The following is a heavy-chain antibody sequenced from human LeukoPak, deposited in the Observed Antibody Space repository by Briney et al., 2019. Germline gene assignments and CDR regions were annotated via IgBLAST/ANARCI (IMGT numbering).Heavy chain of an antibody. Sequence: ASVKVSCRASGYIFSSYGISWVRQAPGQGLEWMGWISAYNGNTNYAQKLQGRVTMTTDTSTSTAYMDLRSLRSDDTAVYYCARGANDYSNYADYWGQGALVTVSS. CDR1: GYIFSSYG. V-gene: IGHV1-18*01. CDR3: ARGANDYSNYADY. CDR2: ISAYNGNT. D-gene: IGHD4-11*01. J-gene: IGHJ4*02.